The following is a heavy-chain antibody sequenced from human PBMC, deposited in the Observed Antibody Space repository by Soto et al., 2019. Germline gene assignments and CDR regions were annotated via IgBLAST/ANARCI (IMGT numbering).Heavy chain of an antibody. CDR3: GRDGVGATPLGWFDP. CDR1: GYTFIGYY. V-gene: IGHV1-2*06. CDR2: INPRSGDT. Sequence: QARLVQSGAEVKKPGASVKVSCKASGYTFIGYYIHWVRQAPGQGLEWMGRINPRSGDTTYAQKFQGRLTMTRDTSISTAYMELSSLRSDDTAVYYCGRDGVGATPLGWFDPWGQGSLVTVSS. D-gene: IGHD1-26*01. J-gene: IGHJ5*02.